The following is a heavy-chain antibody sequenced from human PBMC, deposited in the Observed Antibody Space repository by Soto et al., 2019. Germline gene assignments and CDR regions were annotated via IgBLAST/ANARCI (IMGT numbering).Heavy chain of an antibody. V-gene: IGHV3-74*01. CDR2: INSDGSST. CDR3: ARDKIWLQRYYYYGMDV. D-gene: IGHD5-12*01. Sequence: PGGSLRLSCAASGFTFSSYWMHWVRQAPGKGLVWVSRINSDGSSTSYADSVKGRFTISRDNAKNTLYLQMNSLRAEDTAVYYCARDKIWLQRYYYYGMDVWGQGTTVTVSS. CDR1: GFTFSSYW. J-gene: IGHJ6*02.